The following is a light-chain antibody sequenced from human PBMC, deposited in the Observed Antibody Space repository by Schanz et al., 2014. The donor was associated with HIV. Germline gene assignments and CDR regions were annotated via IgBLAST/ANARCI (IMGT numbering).Light chain of an antibody. Sequence: QSALIQPPSVSGSPGQSVTISCTGTSSDVGSYDYVSWYQQHPGTVPKPMIYNVNTQPSRVPDRFSGSKSGNTASLTVSGLQDEDEADYYCSSYTSSSTWVFGGGTKLTVL. J-gene: IGLJ3*02. CDR2: NVN. CDR3: SSYTSSSTWV. V-gene: IGLV2-18*02. CDR1: SSDVGSYDY.